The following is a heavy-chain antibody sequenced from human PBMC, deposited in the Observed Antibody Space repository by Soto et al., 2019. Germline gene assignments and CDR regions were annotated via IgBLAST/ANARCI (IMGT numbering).Heavy chain of an antibody. J-gene: IGHJ4*02. CDR3: AKVSSSWYAGFFDL. D-gene: IGHD6-13*01. CDR1: GFTFSSHA. V-gene: IGHV3-23*01. Sequence: GGSLRLSCTASGFTFSSHAMTWVRQAPGKGLEWVSGLSGSGGSIYYADSVKGRFTISRDNSMNTLYLQMNTLRAEDTAVYYCAKVSSSWYAGFFDLWGQGTPVTVSS. CDR2: LSGSGGSI.